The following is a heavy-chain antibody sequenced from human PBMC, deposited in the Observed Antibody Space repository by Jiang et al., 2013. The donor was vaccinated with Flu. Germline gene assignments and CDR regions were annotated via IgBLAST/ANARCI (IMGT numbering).Heavy chain of an antibody. V-gene: IGHV3-48*02. D-gene: IGHD2-15*01. Sequence: VQLLESGGGLVQPGGSLRLSCAASGFTFNIYGMNWIRQAPGKGLEWISYIPSTSNPIYYADSVKGRFTISRDNAKNSLYLQMNSLRDEDTAVYYCARMGPFKEYCGGNRCYLFDYWGQGTLVTVSS. J-gene: IGHJ4*02. CDR1: GFTFNIYG. CDR3: ARMGPFKEYCGGNRCYLFDY. CDR2: IPSTSNPI.